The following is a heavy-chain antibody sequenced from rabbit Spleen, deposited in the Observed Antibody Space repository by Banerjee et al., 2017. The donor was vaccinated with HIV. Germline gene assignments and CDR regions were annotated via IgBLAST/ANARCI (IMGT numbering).Heavy chain of an antibody. CDR3: ARDLTSVIGWNFNL. D-gene: IGHD1-1*01. J-gene: IGHJ4*01. CDR1: GFSFSGSYW. Sequence: QSLEESGGDLVKPGASLTLTCTASGFSFSGSYWICWVRQAPGKGLEWITCIDTGDGDTYYANWAKGRFTISKTSSTTVTLQMTSLTAADTATYFCARDLTSVIGWNFNLWGQGTLVTVS. V-gene: IGHV1S40*01. CDR2: IDTGDGDT.